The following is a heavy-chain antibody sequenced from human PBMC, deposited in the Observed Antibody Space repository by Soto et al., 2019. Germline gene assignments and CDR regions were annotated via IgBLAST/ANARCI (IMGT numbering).Heavy chain of an antibody. Sequence: QVQLQESGPGLVKPSETLSLTCTVSGSSVSNGSYYWSLILQPPGKGLEWIGYIYYSGSTNYNPSLKSRVTISVDTSKNQFSLKLSSVTAADTAVYYCARDVPGTAVYYWGQGTLVTVSS. CDR2: IYYSGST. D-gene: IGHD3-10*01. V-gene: IGHV4-61*01. J-gene: IGHJ4*02. CDR3: ARDVPGTAVYY. CDR1: GSSVSNGSYY.